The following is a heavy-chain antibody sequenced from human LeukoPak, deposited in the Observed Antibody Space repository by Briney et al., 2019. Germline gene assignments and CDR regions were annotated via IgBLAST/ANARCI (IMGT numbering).Heavy chain of an antibody. Sequence: GGSLRLSCAASGFTFSSYAMHWVRQAPGKGLEWVAVISYDGSNKYYADSVKGRFTISRDNSKNPLYLQMNSLRAEDTAVYYCARDGDPTGYFDYWGQGTLVTVSS. CDR3: ARDGDPTGYFDY. CDR2: ISYDGSNK. J-gene: IGHJ4*02. CDR1: GFTFSSYA. V-gene: IGHV3-30-3*01. D-gene: IGHD4-17*01.